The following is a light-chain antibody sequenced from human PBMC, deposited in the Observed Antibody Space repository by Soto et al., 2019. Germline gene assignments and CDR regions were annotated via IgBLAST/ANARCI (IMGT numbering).Light chain of an antibody. J-gene: IGKJ3*01. V-gene: IGKV2-28*01. CDR3: MQVLHTPFS. CDR2: LGS. CDR1: QSLLHSDGYTY. Sequence: DIVMNQSPPSLSVTPGEPASISCRSSQSLLHSDGYTYVDRYVQRPGQSPQLLIDLGSNRASGVPDRLSGSGSGTDFTLKISKVESEDVGIYYCMQVLHTPFSFGPGTKVDFK.